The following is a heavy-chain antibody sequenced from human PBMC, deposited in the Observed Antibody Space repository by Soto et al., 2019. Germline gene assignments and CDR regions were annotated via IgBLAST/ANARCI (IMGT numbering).Heavy chain of an antibody. J-gene: IGHJ4*02. CDR2: ISSSGDPT. CDR1: GFSFSDYY. Sequence: PGGSLRLSCAASGFSFSDYYMTWIRQAPGKGLEWISDISSSGDPTYYADSLRGRFTISRDNAKNSLYLQLNSLRGEDTAVYYCARDSTYPEYSSSFFDYWGQGTLVTVSS. V-gene: IGHV3-11*01. CDR3: ARDSTYPEYSSSFFDY. D-gene: IGHD6-6*01.